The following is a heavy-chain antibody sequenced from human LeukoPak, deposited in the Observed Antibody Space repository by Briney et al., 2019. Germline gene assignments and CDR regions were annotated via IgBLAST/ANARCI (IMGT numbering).Heavy chain of an antibody. CDR1: GGTFSSYA. CDR2: IIPIFGTA. D-gene: IGHD3-22*01. CDR3: VRNYPRDYYDSSDVKYGVDV. Sequence: GSSVKVSCKASGGTFSSYAISWVRQAPGQGLEWMGGIIPIFGTANYAQKFQGRVTITADESTSTAYMELSSLRSEDTAVYYCVRNYPRDYYDSSDVKYGVDVWGQGTTVTVSS. J-gene: IGHJ6*02. V-gene: IGHV1-69*01.